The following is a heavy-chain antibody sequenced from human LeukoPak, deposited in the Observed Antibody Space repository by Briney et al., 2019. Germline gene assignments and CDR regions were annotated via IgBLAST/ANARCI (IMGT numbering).Heavy chain of an antibody. D-gene: IGHD3-22*01. Sequence: SQTLSLTCTVSGGSISSGDYYWSWIRQPPGKGLEWIGYIYYSGSTYYNPSLKSRVTISVDTSKNQFSLKLSSVTAADTAVYNCARVHYDRSSIDYWGQGTLVAVSS. CDR3: ARVHYDRSSIDY. CDR1: GGSISSGDYY. V-gene: IGHV4-30-4*01. J-gene: IGHJ4*02. CDR2: IYYSGST.